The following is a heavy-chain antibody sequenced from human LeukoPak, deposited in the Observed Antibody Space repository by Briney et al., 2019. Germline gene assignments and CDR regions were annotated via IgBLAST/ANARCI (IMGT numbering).Heavy chain of an antibody. D-gene: IGHD3-10*01. J-gene: IGHJ4*02. Sequence: GGSLRLSCAASGFTFSSYSMNWVRQARGKGLEWVSSISSSSSYIYYADSVKGRFTISRDNAKNSLYLQMNSLRAEDTAVYYCARGTYYYGSGSVNWGQGTLVTVSS. CDR1: GFTFSSYS. V-gene: IGHV3-21*01. CDR2: ISSSSSYI. CDR3: ARGTYYYGSGSVN.